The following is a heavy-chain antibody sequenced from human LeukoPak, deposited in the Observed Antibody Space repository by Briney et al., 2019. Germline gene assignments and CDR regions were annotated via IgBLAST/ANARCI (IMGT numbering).Heavy chain of an antibody. CDR1: GYRFTSYW. Sequence: GESLKISCKGSGYRFTSYWIGWVRQMPGKGLEWMGIIYTDDSDTIYSPSFQGQVTLSVDKSITTAYLQWSSLKASDTAMYYCARRKEGGTSADFDYWGQGALVTVSS. J-gene: IGHJ4*02. CDR2: IYTDDSDT. D-gene: IGHD3-16*01. CDR3: ARRKEGGTSADFDY. V-gene: IGHV5-51*01.